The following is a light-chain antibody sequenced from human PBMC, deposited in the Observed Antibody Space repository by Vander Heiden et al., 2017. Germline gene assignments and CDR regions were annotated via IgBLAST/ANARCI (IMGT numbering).Light chain of an antibody. CDR1: SLRSYY. Sequence: SSELTQDPAVSVALGQTVRITCQGDSLRSYYASWYQQKPGQAPVLVIYGKNNRLSGIPDRFSGSSSGNTAALTITGAQAEEEADYYCNSRDSSGNLYVFGTGTKVTVL. CDR2: GKN. CDR3: NSRDSSGNLYV. V-gene: IGLV3-19*01. J-gene: IGLJ1*01.